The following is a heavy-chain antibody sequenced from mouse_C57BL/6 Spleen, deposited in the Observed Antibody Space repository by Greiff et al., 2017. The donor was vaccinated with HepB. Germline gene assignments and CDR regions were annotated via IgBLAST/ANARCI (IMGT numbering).Heavy chain of an antibody. D-gene: IGHD1-1*01. V-gene: IGHV1-42*01. CDR1: GYSFTGYY. Sequence: EVQLQQSGPELVKPGASVKISCKASGYSFTGYYMNWVKQSPEKSLEWIGEINPSTGGTTYNQKFKAKATLTVDKSSSTAYMQLKSLTSEDSAVYYCARSDYYGSSPFAYWGQGTLVTVSA. CDR3: ARSDYYGSSPFAY. J-gene: IGHJ3*01. CDR2: INPSTGGT.